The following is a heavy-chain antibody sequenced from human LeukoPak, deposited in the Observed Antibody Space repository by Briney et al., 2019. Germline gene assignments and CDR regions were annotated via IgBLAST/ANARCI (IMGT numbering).Heavy chain of an antibody. CDR3: TTDRGYYSDRPPHY. Sequence: PGRSLRLYCAASGFTFSSYAMHWVRQAPGKGLEWVAVISYDGSNKYYADSVKGRFTISRDNSKNTLYLQMNSLRAEDTAVYYCTTDRGYYSDRPPHYWGQGTLVTVSS. CDR2: ISYDGSNK. V-gene: IGHV3-30-3*01. J-gene: IGHJ4*02. D-gene: IGHD3-22*01. CDR1: GFTFSSYA.